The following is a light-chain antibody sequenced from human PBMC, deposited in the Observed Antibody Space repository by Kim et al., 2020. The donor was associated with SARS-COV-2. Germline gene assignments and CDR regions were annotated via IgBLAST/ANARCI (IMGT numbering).Light chain of an antibody. Sequence: LTRRRRPTHYCRDSPGFNSMFLDWYQHNPGQTYRLVIYGASSRDAGLPNRYSGSGCGTDFSLTISSLEPVDFTVYYCQQYGRLQYTFGQGTKLE. CDR2: GAS. CDR3: QQYGRLQYT. V-gene: IGKV3-20*01. CDR1: PGFNSMF. J-gene: IGKJ2*01.